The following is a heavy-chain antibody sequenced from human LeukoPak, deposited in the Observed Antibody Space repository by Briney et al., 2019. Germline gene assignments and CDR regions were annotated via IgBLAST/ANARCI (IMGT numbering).Heavy chain of an antibody. Sequence: GGSLRLSCAASGFTFSSYSMNWVRQAPGKGLEWVSYISSSSSPIYYADSVKGRFTISRDNAKNSLYLQMNSLRAEDTAVYYCARDKPPYYYDSSGYHYFDYWGQGTLVTVSS. D-gene: IGHD3-22*01. CDR1: GFTFSSYS. CDR2: ISSSSSPI. CDR3: ARDKPPYYYDSSGYHYFDY. J-gene: IGHJ4*02. V-gene: IGHV3-48*01.